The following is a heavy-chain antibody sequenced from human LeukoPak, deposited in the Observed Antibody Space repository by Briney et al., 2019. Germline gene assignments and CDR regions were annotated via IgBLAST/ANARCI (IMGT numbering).Heavy chain of an antibody. CDR3: ARGPNNWGYDY. J-gene: IGHJ4*02. V-gene: IGHV1-8*01. D-gene: IGHD7-27*01. CDR2: MSPNSGDT. CDR1: GYTFTSYD. Sequence: ASAKVSCKASGYTFTSYDFNWVRQATGQRPEWMGWMSPNSGDTGFAQKFQDRVTMTRNTPISTAYMVLSSLRSGDTDVCLCARGPNNWGYDYWGPGTLVTVSS.